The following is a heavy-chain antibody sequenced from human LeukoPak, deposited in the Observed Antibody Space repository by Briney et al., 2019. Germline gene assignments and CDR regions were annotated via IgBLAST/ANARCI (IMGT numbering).Heavy chain of an antibody. CDR2: IWNDGSSQ. V-gene: IGHV3-33*06. CDR3: AKDAQRGFDYSNSLEY. Sequence: GGSLTLSCVASQFTFSHYGMHWVRQAPGKGLEWVAVIWNDGSSQYYADFVKGRFTISRDNFQNTVYLQMNSLRAEDTAVYYCAKDAQRGFDYSNSLEYWGQGTLVTVSS. CDR1: QFTFSHYG. D-gene: IGHD4-11*01. J-gene: IGHJ4*02.